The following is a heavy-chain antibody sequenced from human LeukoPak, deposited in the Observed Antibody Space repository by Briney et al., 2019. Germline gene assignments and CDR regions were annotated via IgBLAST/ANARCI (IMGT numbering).Heavy chain of an antibody. CDR2: INNDGSST. D-gene: IGHD1-26*01. CDR1: GFTFTSYW. Sequence: GGSLRLSCTASGFTFTSYWKQWVRQAPGEGLVWVSCINNDGSSTNYADSVKGRFTISRDNFKNTVYLQMDSLRTEDTAVYYCVRGEAHDSWGQGTLITVSS. J-gene: IGHJ4*02. V-gene: IGHV3-74*01. CDR3: VRGEAHDS.